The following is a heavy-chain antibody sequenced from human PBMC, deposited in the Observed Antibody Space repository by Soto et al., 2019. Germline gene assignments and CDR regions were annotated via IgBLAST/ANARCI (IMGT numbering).Heavy chain of an antibody. Sequence: SVTVSCQASGGTFSSYAIIWVRQAPGQGLEWMGGIIPIFGTANYAQKFQGRVTITADESTSTAYMELSSLRSEDTAVYYCAKEKRGEDYYDSSGYAHDAFDIWGQGTMVTVSS. CDR1: GGTFSSYA. CDR3: AKEKRGEDYYDSSGYAHDAFDI. V-gene: IGHV1-69*13. CDR2: IIPIFGTA. J-gene: IGHJ3*02. D-gene: IGHD3-22*01.